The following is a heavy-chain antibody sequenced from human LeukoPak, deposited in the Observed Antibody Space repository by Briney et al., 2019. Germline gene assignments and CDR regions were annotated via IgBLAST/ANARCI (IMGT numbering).Heavy chain of an antibody. Sequence: GGSLRLSCAASGFTFSSYSMNWVRQAPGKGLEWVSSISSSSSYIYYADSVKGRFTISRDNSKNTLYLQMNSLRVEDTAVYYCAKEYYYDSSGYYHDYWGQGTLVTVSS. CDR3: AKEYYYDSSGYYHDY. D-gene: IGHD3-22*01. V-gene: IGHV3-21*01. CDR2: ISSSSSYI. CDR1: GFTFSSYS. J-gene: IGHJ4*02.